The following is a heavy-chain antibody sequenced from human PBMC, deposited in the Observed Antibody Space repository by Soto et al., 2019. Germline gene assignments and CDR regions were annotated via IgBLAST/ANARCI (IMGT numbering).Heavy chain of an antibody. Sequence: QVQLVQSGAEVKKPGASVKVSCKASGYTFTTYAMHWVRQAPGQRPEWMGWINAGNGNTKYSQKFQGRVTITRDTSASTANMELSSLRSEDTAVYYCARDGQLGHNWFDPWGQGTLVTVSS. CDR2: INAGNGNT. V-gene: IGHV1-3*01. J-gene: IGHJ5*02. CDR1: GYTFTTYA. CDR3: ARDGQLGHNWFDP. D-gene: IGHD6-6*01.